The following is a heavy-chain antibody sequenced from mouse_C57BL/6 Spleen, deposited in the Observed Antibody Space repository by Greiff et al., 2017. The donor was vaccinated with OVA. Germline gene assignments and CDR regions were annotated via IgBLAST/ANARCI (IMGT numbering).Heavy chain of an antibody. CDR2: ISDGGSYT. CDR3: ARAGDYGDYYAMDY. Sequence: EVHLVESGGGLVKPGGSLKLSCAASGFTFSSYAMSWVRPTPEKRLEWVATISDGGSYTYYPDNVKGRFTISRDNAKNNLYLQMSHLKSEDTAMYCCARAGDYGDYYAMDYWGQGTSVTVSS. V-gene: IGHV5-4*01. CDR1: GFTFSSYA. D-gene: IGHD2-4*01. J-gene: IGHJ4*01.